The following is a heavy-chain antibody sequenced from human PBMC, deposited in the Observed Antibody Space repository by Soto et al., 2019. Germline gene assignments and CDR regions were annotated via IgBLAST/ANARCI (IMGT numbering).Heavy chain of an antibody. Sequence: QAQLVQSGAEVKKPGASVKVSCKGSGYTFTSYHINWVRQATGQGLEWMGWMNPNSGNTGDAQTLQGRVTMTWDTSISTAYMELSSLRFEDTAMYYCARGHISSTKNWLDPWGQGTLVTVSS. CDR3: ARGHISSTKNWLDP. D-gene: IGHD6-6*01. J-gene: IGHJ5*02. V-gene: IGHV1-8*01. CDR2: MNPNSGNT. CDR1: GYTFTSYH.